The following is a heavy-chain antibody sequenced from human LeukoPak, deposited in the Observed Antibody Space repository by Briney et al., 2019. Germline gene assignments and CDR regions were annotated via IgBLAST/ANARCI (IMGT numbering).Heavy chain of an antibody. CDR3: AGTAAGTRIRGFDP. CDR2: INHSGST. J-gene: IGHJ5*02. D-gene: IGHD6-13*01. Sequence: SETLSLTCTVSGGSISSYYWSWIRQPPGKGLEWIGEINHSGSTNYNPSLKSRVTISVDTSKNQFSLKLSSVTAADTAVYYCAGTAAGTRIRGFDPWGQGTLVTVSS. CDR1: GGSISSYY. V-gene: IGHV4-34*01.